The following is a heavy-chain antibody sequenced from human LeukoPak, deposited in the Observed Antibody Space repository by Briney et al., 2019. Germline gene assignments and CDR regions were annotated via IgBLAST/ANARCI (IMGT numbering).Heavy chain of an antibody. V-gene: IGHV4-59*10. Sequence: PSETLSLTCAVYGGSFSGYYWSWIRQPAGKGLEWIGRIYTTGSTNYNPSLMSRVTMSLDTSKNQFSLNLSSVTAADTAVYYCARGNYDILTNYYYYYMDVWGKGTTVTISS. CDR2: IYTTGST. D-gene: IGHD3-9*01. CDR1: GGSFSGYY. CDR3: ARGNYDILTNYYYYYMDV. J-gene: IGHJ6*03.